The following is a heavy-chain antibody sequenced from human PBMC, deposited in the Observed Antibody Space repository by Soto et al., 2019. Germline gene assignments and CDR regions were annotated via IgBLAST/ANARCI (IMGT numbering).Heavy chain of an antibody. D-gene: IGHD2-15*01. CDR3: AADSTGYCSGGSCYSSSDAFDI. CDR2: IVVGSGNT. Sequence: QMQLVQSGPEVKKPGTSVKVSCKASGFTFTSSAVQWVRQARGQRLEWIGWIVVGSGNTNYAQKFQERVTITRDMSTSTAYMELSSLRSEDTAVYYCAADSTGYCSGGSCYSSSDAFDIWGQGTMVTVSS. J-gene: IGHJ3*02. V-gene: IGHV1-58*01. CDR1: GFTFTSSA.